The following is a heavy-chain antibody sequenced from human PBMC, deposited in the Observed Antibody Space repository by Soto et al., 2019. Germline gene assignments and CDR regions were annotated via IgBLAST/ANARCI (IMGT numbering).Heavy chain of an antibody. V-gene: IGHV4-59*06. CDR1: GGSIGGYY. CDR3: ARGGNIVVVPAAIPHYYYYGMDV. CDR2: IYYSGST. D-gene: IGHD2-2*01. J-gene: IGHJ6*02. Sequence: SETLSLTCTVSGGSIGGYYWSWIRQPAGKGLEWIGYIYYSGSTYYNPSLKSRVTISVDTSKNQFSLKLSSVTAADTAVYYCARGGNIVVVPAAIPHYYYYGMDVWGQGTTVTVSS.